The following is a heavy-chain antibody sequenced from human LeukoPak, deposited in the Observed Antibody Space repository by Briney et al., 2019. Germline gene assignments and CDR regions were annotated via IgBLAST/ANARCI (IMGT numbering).Heavy chain of an antibody. J-gene: IGHJ4*02. CDR1: GFTFSTYA. D-gene: IGHD4-17*01. CDR3: ARDIVNGDYVSAY. Sequence: PGGSLRLSCAASGFTFSTYAMHWVRQAPGKGLEWVAVMSFDGSNKYYTDSVKGRFTISRDNAKNSLYLQMNSLRADDTGVYYCARDIVNGDYVSAYWGQGTLVTVSS. V-gene: IGHV3-30-3*01. CDR2: MSFDGSNK.